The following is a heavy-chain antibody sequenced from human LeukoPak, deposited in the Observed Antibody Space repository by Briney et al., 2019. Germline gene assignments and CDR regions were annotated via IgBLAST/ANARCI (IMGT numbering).Heavy chain of an antibody. CDR1: GYTFTSYA. CDR3: ARMMGRSSSWPLFGY. CDR2: INAGNGNT. D-gene: IGHD6-13*01. V-gene: IGHV1-3*01. J-gene: IGHJ4*02. Sequence: ASVKVSCKASGYTFTSYAMHWVRQAPGQRLEWMGWINAGNGNTKYSQKFQGRVTITRDTSASTAYMELSSLRSEDTAVYYCARMMGRSSSWPLFGYWGQGTLVTVSS.